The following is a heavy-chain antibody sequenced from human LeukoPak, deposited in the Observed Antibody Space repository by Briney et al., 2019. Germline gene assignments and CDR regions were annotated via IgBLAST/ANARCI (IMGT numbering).Heavy chain of an antibody. CDR3: ASGLLLDSGSYSGIGY. CDR1: GFTFSSYA. V-gene: IGHV3-30-3*01. CDR2: ISYDGSNK. D-gene: IGHD3-10*01. Sequence: GGSLRLSCAASGFTFSSYAMHWVRQAPGKGLEWVAVISYDGSNKYYADFVKGRFTISRDNSKNTLYLQMNSLRAEDTAVYYCASGLLLDSGSYSGIGYWGQGTLVTVSS. J-gene: IGHJ4*02.